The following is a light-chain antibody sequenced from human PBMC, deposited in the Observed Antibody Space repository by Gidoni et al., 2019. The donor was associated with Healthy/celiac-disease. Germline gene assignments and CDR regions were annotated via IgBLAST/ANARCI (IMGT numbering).Light chain of an antibody. V-gene: IGKV1-39*01. J-gene: IGKJ2*01. CDR3: QQSYSTPYP. CDR1: QSISSY. Sequence: DIQMTQSPSSLSASVGDRVTITCRASQSISSYLNWYQQKPGKAPQLLIYAASSLHSGVPSRFSGSGSRTDFTLTISSLQPEDFATYYCQQSYSTPYPFGQGTKLEIK. CDR2: AAS.